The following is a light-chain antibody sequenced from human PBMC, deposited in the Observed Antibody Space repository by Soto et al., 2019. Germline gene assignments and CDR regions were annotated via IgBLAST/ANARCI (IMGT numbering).Light chain of an antibody. CDR1: QSVSSN. V-gene: IGKV3-20*01. Sequence: EIMMTQSPSTLSVSTGERATLSCGASQSVSSNLAWYQQKPGQAPRLLIYGASTRATGIPARFSGSGSGTDFTLTISRLEPEDFAVYYCQQYGSSPITFGQGTRLEI. CDR2: GAS. J-gene: IGKJ5*01. CDR3: QQYGSSPIT.